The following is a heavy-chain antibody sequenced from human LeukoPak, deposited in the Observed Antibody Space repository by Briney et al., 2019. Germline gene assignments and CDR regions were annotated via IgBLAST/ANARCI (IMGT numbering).Heavy chain of an antibody. CDR1: GFTFSNSA. V-gene: IGHV3-23*01. CDR2: IANSGDNT. Sequence: GGSLRLSCAASGFTFSNSALNWVRQAPGKGLEWVSTIANSGDNTYYADSVKGRFTISRDNFRNTLYLQMNSLRAEDTAVYYCVKSAGKDGYRDSFDMWGQGTVVTVSS. J-gene: IGHJ3*02. D-gene: IGHD5-24*01. CDR3: VKSAGKDGYRDSFDM.